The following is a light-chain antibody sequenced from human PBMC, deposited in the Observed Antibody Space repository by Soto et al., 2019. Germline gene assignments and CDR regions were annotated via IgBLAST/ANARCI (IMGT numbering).Light chain of an antibody. CDR1: QAISSY. V-gene: IGKV1-9*01. CDR3: QQLNSYPRT. Sequence: IQLTQSPSSLSASVGDRVTITCRASQAISSYLAWYQQKPGKAPELLIYAASTLQSGVPSRFRASGSGTDFTLTISTLQPEDFATYYCQQLNSYPRTFGQGTKVEVK. J-gene: IGKJ1*01. CDR2: AAS.